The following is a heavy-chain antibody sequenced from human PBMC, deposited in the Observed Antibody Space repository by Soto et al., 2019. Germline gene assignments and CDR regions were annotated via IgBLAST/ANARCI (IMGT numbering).Heavy chain of an antibody. D-gene: IGHD2-2*02. CDR3: ARGQKTDTPYVMDV. CDR2: MNPNSGNT. Sequence: ASVKVSCKASGYTFTSYDINWVRQATGQGLEWMGWMNPNSGNTGYAQKFQGRVTMTRNTSISTAYMELSSLRSEDTAVHYCARGQKTDTPYVMDVWGQGTTVTVSS. CDR1: GYTFTSYD. V-gene: IGHV1-8*01. J-gene: IGHJ6*02.